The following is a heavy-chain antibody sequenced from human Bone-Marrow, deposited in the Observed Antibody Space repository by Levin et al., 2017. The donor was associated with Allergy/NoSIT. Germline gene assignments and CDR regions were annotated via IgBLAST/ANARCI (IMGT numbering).Heavy chain of an antibody. J-gene: IGHJ4*02. D-gene: IGHD5-12*01. CDR3: AHGSGYGPYFFDY. V-gene: IGHV2-5*02. CDR1: GFSLTPNGVG. CDR2: VYWDDDK. Sequence: SGPTLVKPTQTLTLTCTFSGFSLTPNGVGVGWLRQPPGEALEWLAIVYWDDDKRYSPSLKSRLTINKDTSKNQVVLTMTNVDPVDTATYSCAHGSGYGPYFFDYWGQGTLVTVSS.